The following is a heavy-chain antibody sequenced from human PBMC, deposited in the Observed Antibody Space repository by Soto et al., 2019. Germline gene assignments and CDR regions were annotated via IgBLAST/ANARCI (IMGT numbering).Heavy chain of an antibody. CDR1: GCSISSSGYY. CDR3: ATSRNGYSYVDYYGMDV. CDR2: IYYSGST. D-gene: IGHD5-18*01. J-gene: IGHJ6*02. Sequence: SESLSLTCTVSGCSISSSGYYGVWLRQGPGKGLEWIGSIYYSGSTYYNPSLKSRVTISVDTSKNQFSLKLSSVTAADTSVYYCATSRNGYSYVDYYGMDVWGQGTTVTVSS. V-gene: IGHV4-39*01.